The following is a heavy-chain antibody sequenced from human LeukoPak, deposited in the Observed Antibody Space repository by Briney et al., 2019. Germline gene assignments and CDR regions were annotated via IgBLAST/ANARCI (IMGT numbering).Heavy chain of an antibody. D-gene: IGHD6-13*01. Sequence: PSETLSLTCAVSGGSISSSNWWSWVRQPPGKGLEWIGEIYHSGGTNYNPSLKSRVTISVDESKNQFSLQLNSVTPEDTAVYYCARGYKQQLVHGTAYYYYYYMDVWGKGTTVTVSS. CDR1: GGSISSSNW. CDR2: IYHSGGT. V-gene: IGHV4-4*02. J-gene: IGHJ6*03. CDR3: ARGYKQQLVHGTAYYYYYYMDV.